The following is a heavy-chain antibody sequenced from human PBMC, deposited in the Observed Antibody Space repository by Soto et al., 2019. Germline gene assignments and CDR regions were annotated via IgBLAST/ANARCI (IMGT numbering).Heavy chain of an antibody. J-gene: IGHJ6*03. CDR3: ARGGCSSTSCYGYYYYYMDV. CDR1: GYTFTSYG. Sequence: VSVKVSCKASGYTFTSYGISWVRQAPGQGLEWMGWISAYNGNTNYAQKLQGRVTMTTDTSTSTAYMELRSLRSDDTAVYYCARGGCSSTSCYGYYYYYMDVWGKGTTVTVSS. CDR2: ISAYNGNT. D-gene: IGHD2-2*01. V-gene: IGHV1-18*01.